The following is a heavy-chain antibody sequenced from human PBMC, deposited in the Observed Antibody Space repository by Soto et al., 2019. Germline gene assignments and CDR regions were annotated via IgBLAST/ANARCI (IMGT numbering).Heavy chain of an antibody. J-gene: IGHJ5*02. V-gene: IGHV1-3*01. D-gene: IGHD6-19*01. CDR2: INAGNGNT. CDR3: ARGIAVAGNVWFAP. Sequence: QVQLVQSGAEVKKPGASVKVSCKASGYTFTSYAMHWVRQAPGQRLEWMGWINAGNGNTKYSQKFQGRVTITRDTSASTAYMELSSLRSEDTAVYYRARGIAVAGNVWFAPWGQGTLVTVSS. CDR1: GYTFTSYA.